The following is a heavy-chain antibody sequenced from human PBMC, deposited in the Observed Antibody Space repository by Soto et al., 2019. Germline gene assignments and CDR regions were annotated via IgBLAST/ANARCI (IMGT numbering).Heavy chain of an antibody. CDR3: ARDRDGYNWYFDY. D-gene: IGHD5-12*01. CDR1: GFTFRDYY. J-gene: IGHJ4*02. Sequence: QVPLAESGGGLVKPGGSLRLSCAASGFTFRDYYMAWIRQAPGKGLEWISYITGIGSAIYYADSVKGRFTISRDNAKNSLYLQMNSLRAEDTAVYYCARDRDGYNWYFDYWGQGILVTVSS. CDR2: ITGIGSAI. V-gene: IGHV3-11*01.